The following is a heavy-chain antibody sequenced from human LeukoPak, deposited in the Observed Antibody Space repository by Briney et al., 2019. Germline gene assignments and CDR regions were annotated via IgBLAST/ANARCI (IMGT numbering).Heavy chain of an antibody. D-gene: IGHD1-26*01. CDR3: ARGPVGVTLGGWFDP. CDR2: ISSSSSYI. V-gene: IGHV3-21*01. CDR1: GFTFRSYS. J-gene: IGHJ5*02. Sequence: GGSLRLSCTASGFTFRSYSMNWVRQAPGKGLEWVSSISSSSSYIYYADSVKGRFTISRDNAKNSLYLQMNSLRAEDTAVYYCARGPVGVTLGGWFDPWGQGTLVTVSS.